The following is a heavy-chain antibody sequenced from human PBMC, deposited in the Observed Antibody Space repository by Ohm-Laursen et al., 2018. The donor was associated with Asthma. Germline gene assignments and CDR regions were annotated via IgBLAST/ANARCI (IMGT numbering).Heavy chain of an antibody. CDR3: ASAATVTTHYYYYGMDV. J-gene: IGHJ6*02. CDR2: IYSGGST. Sequence: GSLRLSCSASGFTVSSNYMSWVRQAPGKGLEWVSVIYSGGSTYYADSVKGRFTISRDNSKNTLYLQMNSLRAEDTAVYYCASAATVTTHYYYYGMDVWGQGTTVTVSS. D-gene: IGHD4-11*01. CDR1: GFTVSSNY. V-gene: IGHV3-53*01.